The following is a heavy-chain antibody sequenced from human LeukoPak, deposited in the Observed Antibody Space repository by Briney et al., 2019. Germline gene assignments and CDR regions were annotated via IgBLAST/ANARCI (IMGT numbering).Heavy chain of an antibody. CDR3: TSGTWVQLWP. Sequence: GGSPRHSCTASGFTFGDYAMTWVRQAPGKGLEWVGFIRSKAYGGTTEYAASVKGRFTISRDDSKSIAYLQMNSLKTEDTAVYYCTSGTWVQLWPWGQGNMVTVSS. V-gene: IGHV3-49*04. D-gene: IGHD5-18*01. CDR1: GFTFGDYA. J-gene: IGHJ5*02. CDR2: IRSKAYGGTT.